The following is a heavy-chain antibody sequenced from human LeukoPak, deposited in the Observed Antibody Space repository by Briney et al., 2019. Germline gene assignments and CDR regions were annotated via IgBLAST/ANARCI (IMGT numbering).Heavy chain of an antibody. CDR3: ARLLYYGGNRNLDY. V-gene: IGHV1-69*04. CDR2: IIPILGIA. CDR1: GGTFSSYA. J-gene: IGHJ4*02. D-gene: IGHD4-17*01. Sequence: GASVKVSCKASGGTFSSYAISWVRQAPGQGLEWMGRIIPILGIANYAQKFQGRVTITADKSTSTAYMELSSLRSEDTAVYYCARLLYYGGNRNLDYWGQGTLVTVSS.